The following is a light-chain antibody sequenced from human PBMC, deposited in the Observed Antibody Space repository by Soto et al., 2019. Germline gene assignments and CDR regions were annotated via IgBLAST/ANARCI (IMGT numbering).Light chain of an antibody. CDR3: QQYNIWPYT. Sequence: IVLTQSPATLSVSPGERATLSCRASQSVSSLLAWYQQKPRQAPRLLIYDTSTRATGIPARFSGSGSGTDFTLTISSLQSEDFAIYYCQQYNIWPYTFGQGTKLEI. CDR2: DTS. CDR1: QSVSSL. J-gene: IGKJ2*01. V-gene: IGKV3-15*01.